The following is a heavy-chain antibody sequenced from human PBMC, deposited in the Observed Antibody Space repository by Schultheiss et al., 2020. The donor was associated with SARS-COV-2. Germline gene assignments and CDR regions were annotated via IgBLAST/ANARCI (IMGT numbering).Heavy chain of an antibody. D-gene: IGHD5-18*01. CDR2: IYYSGST. CDR3: ARGSSGYSYGINFDY. CDR1: GGSISSYY. Sequence: SQTLSLTCTVSGGSISSYYWSWIRQPPGKGLEWIGYIYYSGSTNYNPSLKSRVTISVDTSKNQFSLKLSSVTAADTAVYYCARGSSGYSYGINFDYWGQGTLVTVSS. V-gene: IGHV4-59*12. J-gene: IGHJ4*02.